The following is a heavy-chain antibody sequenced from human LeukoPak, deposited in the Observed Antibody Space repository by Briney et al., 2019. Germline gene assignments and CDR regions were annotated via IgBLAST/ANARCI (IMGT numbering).Heavy chain of an antibody. D-gene: IGHD2-15*01. CDR2: IYYSGST. CDR3: ARLNCSGGSCYSVDH. V-gene: IGHV4-31*03. CDR1: GGSINSGAYY. Sequence: SETPSLTCTVSGGSINSGAYYWSWIRQHPGKGLEWIGYIYYSGSTYYNPSLKSRVTISIDTYKNQFSLKLSSVTAADAAVYFCARLNCSGGSCYSVDHWGQGTLITVSS. J-gene: IGHJ5*02.